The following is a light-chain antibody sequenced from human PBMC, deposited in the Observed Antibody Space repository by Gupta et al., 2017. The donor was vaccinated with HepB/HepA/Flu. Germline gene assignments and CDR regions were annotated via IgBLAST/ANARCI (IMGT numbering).Light chain of an antibody. CDR2: DDS. CDR1: NIGSKS. V-gene: IGLV3-21*03. Sequence: YVLTQPSSVPVAPVTTARITCGGNNIGSKSVHWYQQQPGQAPVLVVYDDSDRPSEIPERFSGTNSGNTATLTISRVEAGDEADYYCQVWDRSSDHVVFGGGTKLTVL. J-gene: IGLJ2*01. CDR3: QVWDRSSDHVV.